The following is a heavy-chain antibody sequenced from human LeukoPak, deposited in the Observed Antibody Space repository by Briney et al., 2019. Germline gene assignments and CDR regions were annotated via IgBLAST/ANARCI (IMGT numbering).Heavy chain of an antibody. V-gene: IGHV1-2*02. Sequence: ASVKVSCKASGYTFTDYFMHWVRQAPGQGLEWMGWINPNSGGTNYAPKFQGRVTMTRDTSISTAYMEVSRLKSDDTAVYYCARDGDASGSESDSWGQGTLVTVSS. CDR1: GYTFTDYF. CDR3: ARDGDASGSESDS. J-gene: IGHJ4*02. CDR2: INPNSGGT. D-gene: IGHD3-10*01.